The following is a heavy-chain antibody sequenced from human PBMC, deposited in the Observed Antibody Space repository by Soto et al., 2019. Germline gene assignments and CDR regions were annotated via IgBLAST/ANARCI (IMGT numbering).Heavy chain of an antibody. CDR1: GFTFSGLG. Sequence: QVQLVESGGGVVQPGRSLRLSWAASGFTFSGLGMHWVRQAPGKGLEWVAVIRYDGSNIYYADAVKGRFTISRDNSKARLYLQMNSLRADDTAVYYCARDGVGHTTFFCYFDYWGQGTLVTVSS. V-gene: IGHV3-33*01. D-gene: IGHD1-26*01. CDR2: IRYDGSNI. CDR3: ARDGVGHTTFFCYFDY. J-gene: IGHJ4*02.